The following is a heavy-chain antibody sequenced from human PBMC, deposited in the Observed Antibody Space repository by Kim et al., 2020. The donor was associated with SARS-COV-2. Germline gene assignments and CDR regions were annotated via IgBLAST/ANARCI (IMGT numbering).Heavy chain of an antibody. V-gene: IGHV3-30*02. J-gene: IGHJ4*02. CDR2: SDK. D-gene: IGHD1-1*01. CDR3: AKGGTQFDY. Sequence: SDKYYADSVKGRFTISRDNSKNTLYLQMNSLRVEDTAVYYCAKGGTQFDYWGQGALVTVSS.